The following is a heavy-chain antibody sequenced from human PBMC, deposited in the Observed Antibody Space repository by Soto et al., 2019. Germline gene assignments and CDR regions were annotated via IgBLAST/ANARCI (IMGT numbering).Heavy chain of an antibody. D-gene: IGHD3-10*01. CDR1: GFTFSSYA. CDR3: PRQHYGSGRRKYGMDV. Sequence: QVQLVESRGGVVQPGRSLRLSCAASGFTFSSYAMHWVRQAPGKGLEWVAVISYDGSNKYYADSVKGRFTISRDNSKNTLYLQMNSLRAEDTAVYYCPRQHYGSGRRKYGMDVWGQGTTVTVSS. J-gene: IGHJ6*02. CDR2: ISYDGSNK. V-gene: IGHV3-30-3*01.